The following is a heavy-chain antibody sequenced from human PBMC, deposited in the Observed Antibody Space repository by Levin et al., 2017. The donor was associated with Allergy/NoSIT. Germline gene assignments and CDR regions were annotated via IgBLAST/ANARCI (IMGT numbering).Heavy chain of an antibody. D-gene: IGHD1-7*01. Sequence: GESLKISCKASGYTFTGYYMHWVRQAPGQGLEWMGWINPNSGGTNYAQKFQGRVTMTRDTSISTAYMELSRLRSDDTAVYYCARAENWNYGVGVGYWGQGTLVTVSS. CDR2: INPNSGGT. CDR3: ARAENWNYGVGVGY. V-gene: IGHV1-2*02. J-gene: IGHJ4*02. CDR1: GYTFTGYY.